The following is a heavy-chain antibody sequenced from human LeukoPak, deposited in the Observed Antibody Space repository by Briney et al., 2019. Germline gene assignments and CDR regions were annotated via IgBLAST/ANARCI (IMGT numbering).Heavy chain of an antibody. D-gene: IGHD6-19*01. J-gene: IGHJ6*03. CDR1: GFAFSSFA. Sequence: GGSLRLSCAASGFAFSSFAMGWVRQSPGKGLEWLSTINGGGNTTFYADSVKGRFTISRDNSKNTLYLHVDSLRPDDTAIYYCTKELHVAVAVADYYYFYMDVWGRGTAVTVSS. V-gene: IGHV3-23*01. CDR3: TKELHVAVAVADYYYFYMDV. CDR2: INGGGNTT.